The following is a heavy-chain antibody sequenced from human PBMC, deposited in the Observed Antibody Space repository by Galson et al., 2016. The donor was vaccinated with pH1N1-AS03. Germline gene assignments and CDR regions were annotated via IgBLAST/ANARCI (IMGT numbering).Heavy chain of an antibody. J-gene: IGHJ3*01. Sequence: SLRLSCAASGFTFSDFAMHWVRQAPGKGLDWVAVISYDGSNKYYEDCVKGRFTISRDSSKNTLYLQMNSLRPEDTAMYYCARDYIVGATRGAGTFDVWGHGTMVTVSS. CDR1: GFTFSDFA. CDR3: ARDYIVGATRGAGTFDV. D-gene: IGHD1-26*01. CDR2: ISYDGSNK. V-gene: IGHV3-30-3*01.